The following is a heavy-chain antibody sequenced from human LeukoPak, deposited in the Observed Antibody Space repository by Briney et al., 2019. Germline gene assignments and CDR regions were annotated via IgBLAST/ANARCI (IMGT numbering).Heavy chain of an antibody. CDR3: VMVRGPPGGFDY. D-gene: IGHD3-10*01. CDR2: IYYSGST. V-gene: IGHV4-39*07. J-gene: IGHJ4*02. Sequence: PSETLSLTCTVSGGSISSSSYYWGWIRQPPGKGLEWIGSIYYSGSTYYNPSLKSRVTISVDTSKNQFSLKLSSVTAADTAVYYCVMVRGPPGGFDYWGRGTLVTVSS. CDR1: GGSISSSSYY.